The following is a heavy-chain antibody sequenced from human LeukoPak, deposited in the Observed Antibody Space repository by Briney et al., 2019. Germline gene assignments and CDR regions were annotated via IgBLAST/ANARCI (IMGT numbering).Heavy chain of an antibody. CDR3: ARWAAQAFDY. CDR1: GGSISSSSYY. V-gene: IGHV4-61*05. CDR2: IYYSGST. J-gene: IGHJ4*02. Sequence: DPSETLSLTCTVSGGSISSSSYYWSWIRQPPGKGLEWIGYIYYSGSTNYNPALKSRVTISADTSKNQFSLKLSSVTAADTAVYYCARWAAQAFDYWGQGTLVTVSS. D-gene: IGHD2-15*01.